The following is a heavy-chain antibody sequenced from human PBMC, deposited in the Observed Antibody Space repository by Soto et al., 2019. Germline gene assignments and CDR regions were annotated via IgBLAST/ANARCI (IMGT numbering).Heavy chain of an antibody. D-gene: IGHD5-18*01. CDR3: ARDRYSYYGMDV. CDR1: GFTFSSYG. CDR2: IWYDGSNK. Sequence: QVQLVESGGGVVQPGRSLRLSCAASGFTFSSYGMHWVRQAPGKGLEWVAVIWYDGSNKYYADSVKGRFTISRDNSKNTLYRQMNSLRAEDTAVYYCARDRYSYYGMDVWGQGTTVTVSS. J-gene: IGHJ6*02. V-gene: IGHV3-33*01.